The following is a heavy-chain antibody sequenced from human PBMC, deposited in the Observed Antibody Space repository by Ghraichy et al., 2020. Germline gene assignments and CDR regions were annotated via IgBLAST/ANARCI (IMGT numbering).Heavy chain of an antibody. J-gene: IGHJ3*02. CDR2: ISSSSTYM. Sequence: GESLNISCAASGFTFSSYNMNWVRQAPGKGLEWVSSISSSSTYMFYADSVKGRFTISRDNAKNSLSLQMNSLRAEDTAVYYCARDRTVIEAVVDAFDIWGRGTIVSVS. CDR1: GFTFSSYN. CDR3: ARDRTVIEAVVDAFDI. D-gene: IGHD3-22*01. V-gene: IGHV3-21*01.